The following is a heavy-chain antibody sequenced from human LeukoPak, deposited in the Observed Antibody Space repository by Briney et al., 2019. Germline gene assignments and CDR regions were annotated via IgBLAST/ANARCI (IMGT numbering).Heavy chain of an antibody. CDR1: GYTFTSYG. Sequence: ASVKVSCKASGYTFTSYGISWVRQAPGQGLEWMGWISAYNGNTNYAQKLQGRVTMTTDTSTSTAYMELRSLRSDDTAVYYCARGRERIWAAAGLYYFDYWGQGTLVTVSS. CDR3: ARGRERIWAAAGLYYFDY. CDR2: ISAYNGNT. V-gene: IGHV1-18*01. D-gene: IGHD6-13*01. J-gene: IGHJ4*02.